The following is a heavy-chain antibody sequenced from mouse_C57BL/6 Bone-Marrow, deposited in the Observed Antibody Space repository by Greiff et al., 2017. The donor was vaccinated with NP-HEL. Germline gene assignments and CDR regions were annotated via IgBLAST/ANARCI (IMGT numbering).Heavy chain of an antibody. CDR3: ARNDGYHWYFDG. D-gene: IGHD2-3*01. Sequence: QVQLQQPGAELVKPGASVKMSCKASGYTFTSYWITWVKQRPGQGLEWIGDIYPGSGSTNYNEKFKSKATLTVDTSSSTAYMQLSSLTSEDSAVYYCARNDGYHWYFDGWGTGTTVTVTS. V-gene: IGHV1-55*01. CDR2: IYPGSGST. J-gene: IGHJ1*03. CDR1: GYTFTSYW.